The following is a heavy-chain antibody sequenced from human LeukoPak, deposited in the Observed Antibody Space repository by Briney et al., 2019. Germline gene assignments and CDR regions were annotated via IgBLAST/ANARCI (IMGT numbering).Heavy chain of an antibody. CDR2: IWYDGSNK. D-gene: IGHD3-9*01. V-gene: IGHV3-33*03. J-gene: IGHJ3*02. CDR3: ASGDTPGYSGDAFNI. Sequence: PGGSLRLSCVASGFTFSRYGMHWVRQAPGKGLEWVAIIWYDGSNKYYADSVKGRFTISRDTSKNTLYLQMDSLRAEDTAVYYCASGDTPGYSGDAFNIGGKGKMATVSS. CDR1: GFTFSRYG.